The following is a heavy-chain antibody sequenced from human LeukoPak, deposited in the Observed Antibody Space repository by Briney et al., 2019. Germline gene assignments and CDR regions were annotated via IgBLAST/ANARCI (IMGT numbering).Heavy chain of an antibody. D-gene: IGHD3-16*01. V-gene: IGHV4-39*01. CDR1: GGSISNPNKY. J-gene: IGHJ6*03. CDR2: ISYSGNT. CDR3: ARLSYYDYDYHYYYMDL. Sequence: SETLSLTCSVSGGSISNPNKYWGWIRQPPGKGLEWIGGISYSGNTYYNPSLKTPVTISVDTSENQFSLRLSSVTAADTAVYYCARLSYYDYDYHYYYMDLWGKGTTVTVSS.